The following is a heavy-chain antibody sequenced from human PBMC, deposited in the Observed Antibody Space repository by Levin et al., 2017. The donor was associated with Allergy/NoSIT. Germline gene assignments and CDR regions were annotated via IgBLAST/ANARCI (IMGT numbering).Heavy chain of an antibody. Sequence: GSLRLSCAASGFTFSSYAMHWVRQAPGKGLEWVAVISYDGSNKYYADSVKGRFTISRDNSKNTLYLQMNSLRAEDTAVYYCARERAVAGYVDYWGQGTLVTVSS. CDR1: GFTFSSYA. V-gene: IGHV3-30-3*01. J-gene: IGHJ4*02. CDR3: ARERAVAGYVDY. CDR2: ISYDGSNK. D-gene: IGHD6-19*01.